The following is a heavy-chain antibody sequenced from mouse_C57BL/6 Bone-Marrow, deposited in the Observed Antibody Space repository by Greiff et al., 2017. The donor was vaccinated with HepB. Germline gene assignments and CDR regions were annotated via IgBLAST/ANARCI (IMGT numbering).Heavy chain of an antibody. Sequence: EVQVVESGGGLVQPGGSMKLSCVASGFTFSNYWMNWVRQSPEKGLEWVAQIRLKSDNYATHYAESVKGRFTISRDDSKSSVYLQMNNLRAEDTGIYYCTADTTVAYYFDYWGQGTTLTVSS. CDR1: GFTFSNYW. V-gene: IGHV6-3*01. CDR3: TADTTVAYYFDY. D-gene: IGHD1-1*01. J-gene: IGHJ2*01. CDR2: IRLKSDNYAT.